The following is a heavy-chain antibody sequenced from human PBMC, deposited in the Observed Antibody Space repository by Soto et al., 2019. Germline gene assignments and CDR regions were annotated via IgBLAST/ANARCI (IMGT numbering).Heavy chain of an antibody. Sequence: SETLSLTCAVYGGSFSGYYWSWIRQPPGKGLEWIGEINHSGSTNYNPSLKSRVTISVDTSKNQFSLKLSSVTAADTAVYYSARGRFLGWQLQNYFDYWGQATLVTVSS. CDR3: ARGRFLGWQLQNYFDY. J-gene: IGHJ4*02. CDR2: INHSGST. CDR1: GGSFSGYY. V-gene: IGHV4-34*01. D-gene: IGHD6-6*01.